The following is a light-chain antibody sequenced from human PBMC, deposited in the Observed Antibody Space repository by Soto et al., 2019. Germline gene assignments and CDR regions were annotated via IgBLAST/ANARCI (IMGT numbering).Light chain of an antibody. CDR2: GVS. J-gene: IGLJ1*01. V-gene: IGLV2-14*01. CDR3: ISYTGSSTSYV. CDR1: RSDIGSYNY. Sequence: QSALTQPASLSGSPGQSITISCSGTRSDIGSYNYVAWYQQFPGKTPKILIYGVSNRPSGVSSRFSGSKSGNTASLTISGLQAEDEADYYCISYTGSSTSYVFGSGTKV.